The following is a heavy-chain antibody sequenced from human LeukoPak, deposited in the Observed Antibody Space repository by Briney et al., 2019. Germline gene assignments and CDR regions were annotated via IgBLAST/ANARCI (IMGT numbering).Heavy chain of an antibody. Sequence: GGSLRLSCAASGFIVSSDYMSWVRLAPGKGLEWVSIIGTGGSIHYTDSVKGRFTISRDNSKNTLYLQMNSLRAEDTAVYYCAKAPIAVAGIFDYWGQGTLVTVSS. CDR1: GFIVSSDY. V-gene: IGHV3-53*01. CDR2: IGTGGSI. J-gene: IGHJ4*02. CDR3: AKAPIAVAGIFDY. D-gene: IGHD6-19*01.